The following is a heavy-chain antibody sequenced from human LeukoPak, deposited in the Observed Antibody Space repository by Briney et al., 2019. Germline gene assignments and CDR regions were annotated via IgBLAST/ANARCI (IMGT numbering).Heavy chain of an antibody. J-gene: IGHJ6*04. CDR2: INPDGGDT. V-gene: IGHV1-2*02. CDR3: ARESQEGYYYDNSGMDV. D-gene: IGHD3-22*01. CDR1: GNSFTGYY. Sequence: ASVKVSCKASGNSFTGYYIHWVRQAPGQGLEWVGWINPDGGDTNYAQKFQGRVTMTRDTSISTAYMELSRLRFDDTAVYYCARESQEGYYYDNSGMDVWGKGTTVTVSS.